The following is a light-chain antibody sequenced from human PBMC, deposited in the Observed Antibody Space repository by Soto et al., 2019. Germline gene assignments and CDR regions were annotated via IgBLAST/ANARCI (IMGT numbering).Light chain of an antibody. CDR1: QSVTGDK. V-gene: IGKV3-20*01. Sequence: EIVLTQSPGPLSLSPGNIAALSCRASQSVTGDKVAWYQQRPGQAHRLLIYGRSTRATDIPARFRGSGSGTDYTLPINRLEPEDFALYYCQQYGNSPFTFGQGTKLEI. CDR2: GRS. J-gene: IGKJ2*01. CDR3: QQYGNSPFT.